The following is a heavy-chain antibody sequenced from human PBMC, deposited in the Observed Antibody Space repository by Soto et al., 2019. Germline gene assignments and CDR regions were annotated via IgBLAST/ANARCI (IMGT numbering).Heavy chain of an antibody. Sequence: GASVKVSCKASGYTFTGYYMHWVRQAPGQGLEWMGWINPNSGGTNYAQKFQGRVTMTRDTSISTAYMELSRLRSDDTAVYYCAREVNSGGGTVLPDWFDPWGQGTLVTVSS. D-gene: IGHD3-16*01. CDR3: AREVNSGGGTVLPDWFDP. CDR1: GYTFTGYY. V-gene: IGHV1-2*02. CDR2: INPNSGGT. J-gene: IGHJ5*02.